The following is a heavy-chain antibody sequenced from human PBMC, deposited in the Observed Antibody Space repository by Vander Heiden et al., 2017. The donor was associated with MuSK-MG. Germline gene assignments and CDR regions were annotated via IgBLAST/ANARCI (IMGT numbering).Heavy chain of an antibody. CDR2: MNPNSGNT. CDR3: ARGRGDPYYDFWSGYYSGNWFDP. Sequence: QVQLVQSGAEVKKPGASVKVSCKASGYTFTSYDINWVRQATGQGLEWMGWMNPNSGNTGYAQKFQGRVTMTRNTSISTAYMELSSLRSEDTAVYYCARGRGDPYYDFWSGYYSGNWFDPWGQGTLVTVSS. J-gene: IGHJ5*02. CDR1: GYTFTSYD. V-gene: IGHV1-8*01. D-gene: IGHD3-3*01.